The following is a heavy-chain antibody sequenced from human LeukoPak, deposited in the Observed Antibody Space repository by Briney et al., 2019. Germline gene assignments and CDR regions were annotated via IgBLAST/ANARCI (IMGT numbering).Heavy chain of an antibody. CDR2: IYTSGST. V-gene: IGHV4-61*02. D-gene: IGHD3-22*01. J-gene: IGHJ5*02. CDR3: ARDADYYDSSGYYYGISWFDP. Sequence: PSETLSLTCTVSGGSISSGSYYWSWIRQSAGKGLEWIGRIYTSGSTNYNPSLKSRVTISVDTSKNQFSLKLSSVTAADTAVYYCARDADYYDSSGYYYGISWFDPWGQGTLVTVSS. CDR1: GGSISSGSYY.